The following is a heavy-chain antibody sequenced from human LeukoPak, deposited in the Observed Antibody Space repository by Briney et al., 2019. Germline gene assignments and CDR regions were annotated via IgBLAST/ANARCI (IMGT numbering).Heavy chain of an antibody. Sequence: GGSLRLSCAASGFSFSSYAMTWVRQAPGKGLEWVSTVNGSGGSTLYADSVKGRFSISRDNSENTLYLQLNGLRAEDTAVYYCVKDRYSSGWYGPDYFDYWGQGTLVTVSS. CDR2: VNGSGGST. J-gene: IGHJ4*02. CDR3: VKDRYSSGWYGPDYFDY. D-gene: IGHD6-19*01. CDR1: GFSFSSYA. V-gene: IGHV3-23*01.